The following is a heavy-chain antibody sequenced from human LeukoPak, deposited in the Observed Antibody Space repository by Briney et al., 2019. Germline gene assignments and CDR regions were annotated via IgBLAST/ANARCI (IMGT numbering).Heavy chain of an antibody. Sequence: GGSLRLSCAASGFTFDDYGMSWVRQAPGKGLEWVSGINWNGGSTGYADSVKGRFTISRDNAKNSLYLEMNSLRAEDTALYHCARNYGSGSYYNHMDVWGKGTTVTISS. CDR2: INWNGGST. CDR3: ARNYGSGSYYNHMDV. J-gene: IGHJ6*03. CDR1: GFTFDDYG. D-gene: IGHD3-10*01. V-gene: IGHV3-20*01.